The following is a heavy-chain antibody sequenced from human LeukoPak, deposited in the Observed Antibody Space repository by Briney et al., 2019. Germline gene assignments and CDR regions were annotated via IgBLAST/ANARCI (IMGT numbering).Heavy chain of an antibody. D-gene: IGHD3-9*01. J-gene: IGHJ5*02. CDR2: IYYRGST. CDR1: GGCISSYY. Sequence: SETLSLTCTVSGGCISSYYWSWIRQPPGKGLEWIGYIYYRGSTNYNPSLKRRVTISVDTSKNQFSLKLSSVTAADTAVYFFTRETEYDILTGRAWWFDPWGQGTLVTVSS. V-gene: IGHV4-59*01. CDR3: TRETEYDILTGRAWWFDP.